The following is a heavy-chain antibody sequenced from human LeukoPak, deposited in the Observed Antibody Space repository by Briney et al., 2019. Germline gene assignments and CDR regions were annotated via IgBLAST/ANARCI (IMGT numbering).Heavy chain of an antibody. D-gene: IGHD3-10*01. CDR1: GFTFSSYW. CDR2: IKQDGSEK. CDR3: AKGPLSSSNYYMDV. Sequence: GGSLRLSCAASGFTFSSYWMSWVRQAPGKGLEWVANIKQDGSEKYYVDSVKGRFTISRDNAKNSLYLQMNSLRAEDTAVYYCAKGPLSSSNYYMDVWGKGTTVTVSS. J-gene: IGHJ6*03. V-gene: IGHV3-7*03.